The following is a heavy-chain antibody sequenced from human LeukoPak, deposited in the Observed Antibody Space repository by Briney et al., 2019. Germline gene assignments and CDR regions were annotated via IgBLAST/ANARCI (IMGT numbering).Heavy chain of an antibody. V-gene: IGHV1-8*03. CDR2: MNPNSGNT. J-gene: IGHJ4*02. Sequence: ASVKVSCKASGYTFTSYDINWVRQATAQGLEWMGWMNPNSGNTGYAQKFQGRVTITRNTSISTAYMELSSLRSEDTAVYYCARGVSAAGMDYWGQGTLVTVSS. CDR3: ARGVSAAGMDY. CDR1: GYTFTSYD. D-gene: IGHD6-13*01.